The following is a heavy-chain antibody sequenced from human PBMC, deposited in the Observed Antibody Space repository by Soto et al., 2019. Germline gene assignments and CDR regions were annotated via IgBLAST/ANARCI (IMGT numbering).Heavy chain of an antibody. J-gene: IGHJ4*02. CDR3: EKEGGGGTAMVTSYFDY. Sequence: EVQLLESGGGLVQPGGSLRLSCAASGITFSNYALSWVRQAPGKGLEWVSGISGSGTGTYYADSVKGRFTISRDNSKITGYMHMNSLRADDTAIYYCEKEGGGGTAMVTSYFDYWGQGTLVTVSS. V-gene: IGHV3-23*01. D-gene: IGHD5-18*01. CDR1: GITFSNYA. CDR2: ISGSGTGT.